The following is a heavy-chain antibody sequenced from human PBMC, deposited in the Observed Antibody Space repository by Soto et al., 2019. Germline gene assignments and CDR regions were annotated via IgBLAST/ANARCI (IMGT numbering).Heavy chain of an antibody. J-gene: IGHJ4*02. Sequence: QVQLQESGPGLVKPSQTLSLTCTVSGGSINNNNYYWSWIRQHPGKGLEWFGYIHYSGNTYYNPSLKSRIFISVDTSKNQFSLNLNSVTAADTAVYYCARVESSGGYSYPFDYWGQGILVTVS. CDR2: IHYSGNT. CDR3: ARVESSGGYSYPFDY. CDR1: GGSINNNNYY. D-gene: IGHD5-12*01. V-gene: IGHV4-31*03.